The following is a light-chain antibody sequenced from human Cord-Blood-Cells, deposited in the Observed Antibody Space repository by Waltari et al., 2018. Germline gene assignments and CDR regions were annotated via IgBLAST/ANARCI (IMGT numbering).Light chain of an antibody. J-gene: IGKJ1*01. Sequence: DIQMTQSPSSVSASVGDRVTITCRASQGISSWLALYQQKPGNAPKLLIYAASSLQSVVPSRFSGSGSGTDFTLTISSLQPEDFATYYCQQANSFPWTFGQGTKVEIK. CDR3: QQANSFPWT. CDR1: QGISSW. CDR2: AAS. V-gene: IGKV1-12*01.